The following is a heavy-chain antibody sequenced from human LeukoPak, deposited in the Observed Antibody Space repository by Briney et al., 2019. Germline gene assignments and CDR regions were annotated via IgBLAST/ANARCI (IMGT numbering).Heavy chain of an antibody. CDR3: ARDGDYYGSGSRFDY. Sequence: PGGSLRLSCAASGFTFSSYWMSWVRQAPGKGLEWVANIKQDGSEKYYVDSVKGRFTISRDNAKNSLYLQMISLRAEDTAVYYCARDGDYYGSGSRFDYWGQGTLVTVSS. V-gene: IGHV3-7*03. CDR1: GFTFSSYW. D-gene: IGHD3-10*01. CDR2: IKQDGSEK. J-gene: IGHJ4*02.